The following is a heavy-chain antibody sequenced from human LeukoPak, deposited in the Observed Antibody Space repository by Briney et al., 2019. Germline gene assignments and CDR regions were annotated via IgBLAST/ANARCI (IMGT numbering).Heavy chain of an antibody. J-gene: IGHJ4*02. Sequence: ASVKVSYKASGYTFTDYYMHWVRQAPGQGLEWMGIINPSGGSTSYAQKFQGRVTMTRDTSTSTVYMELSSLRSEDTAVYYCARERLTGYPFDYWGQGTLVTVSS. CDR1: GYTFTDYY. D-gene: IGHD3-9*01. V-gene: IGHV1-46*01. CDR3: ARERLTGYPFDY. CDR2: INPSGGST.